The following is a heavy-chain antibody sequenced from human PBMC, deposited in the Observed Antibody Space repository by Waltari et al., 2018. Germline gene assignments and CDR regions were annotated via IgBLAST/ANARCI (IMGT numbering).Heavy chain of an antibody. CDR1: GGSISSGGYS. Sequence: QVQLQQWGAGLLKPSETLSLTCAVSGGSISSGGYSWSWIRQPPGKGLEWIGYIYHSGSTYYNPSLKSRVTISVDRSKNQFSLKLSSVTAADTAVYYCASQRYSSSHPHNWFDPWGQGTLVTVSS. CDR2: IYHSGST. D-gene: IGHD6-6*01. CDR3: ASQRYSSSHPHNWFDP. V-gene: IGHV4-30-2*01. J-gene: IGHJ5*02.